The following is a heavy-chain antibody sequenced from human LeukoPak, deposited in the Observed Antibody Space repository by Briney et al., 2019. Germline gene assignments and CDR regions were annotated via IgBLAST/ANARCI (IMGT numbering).Heavy chain of an antibody. CDR2: ISGSGNIR. Sequence: GGSLRLSCAASGFTFANYAMSWVRQAPGKGLEWVSTISGSGNIRHYANSVKGRFTISRDNSKNTLHLQMSSLRAEDRAIYYCAKEDILTGTAVYFDLWGRGTRVTVSS. D-gene: IGHD3-9*01. CDR1: GFTFANYA. J-gene: IGHJ2*01. CDR3: AKEDILTGTAVYFDL. V-gene: IGHV3-23*01.